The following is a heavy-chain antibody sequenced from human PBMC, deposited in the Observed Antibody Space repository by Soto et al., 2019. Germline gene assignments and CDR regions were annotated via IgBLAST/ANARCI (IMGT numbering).Heavy chain of an antibody. Sequence: QVHLVQSGAEVNKPGSSVKVSCKASGGIFSTYAISWLRQAPGQGLEWMGGIIPLFGTPNYAQRFQGRFTITADESTSTAEMELSRLRSEDTAVYYCARDRDDYGSGTYYNRNDFWGQGTLVTVSS. CDR3: ARDRDDYGSGTYYNRNDF. D-gene: IGHD3-10*01. CDR1: GGIFSTYA. CDR2: IIPLFGTP. V-gene: IGHV1-69*01. J-gene: IGHJ4*02.